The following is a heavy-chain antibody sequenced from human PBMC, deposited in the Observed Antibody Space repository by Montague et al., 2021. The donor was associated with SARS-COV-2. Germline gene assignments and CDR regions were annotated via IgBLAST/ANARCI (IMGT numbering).Heavy chain of an antibody. Sequence: TLSLTCTVSGRSISSGGYYWSWIRQHPGKSLEWIGYIYYSGSTYYNPSLKSRVTISVDTSKNQFSLKLSSVTAADTAVYYCARDVGWYSSSWFDYWGQGTLVTVSS. J-gene: IGHJ4*02. CDR3: ARDVGWYSSSWFDY. D-gene: IGHD6-13*01. CDR1: GRSISSGGYY. CDR2: IYYSGST. V-gene: IGHV4-31*03.